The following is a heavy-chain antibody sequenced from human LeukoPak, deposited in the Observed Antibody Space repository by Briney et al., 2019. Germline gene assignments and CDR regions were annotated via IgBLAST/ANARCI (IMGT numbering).Heavy chain of an antibody. CDR1: SGSISDYY. V-gene: IGHV4-59*01. D-gene: IGHD5-24*01. CDR3: ARGREKWVQSPFDY. J-gene: IGHJ4*02. Sequence: PSETLSLTCTVSSGSISDYYWNWIRQPPGKGLEWIAYMYYSGSINYNPSLRSRITISVDTSKNQFSLRLSSVTAADTAVYYCARGREKWVQSPFDYWGQGTLVTVSS. CDR2: MYYSGSI.